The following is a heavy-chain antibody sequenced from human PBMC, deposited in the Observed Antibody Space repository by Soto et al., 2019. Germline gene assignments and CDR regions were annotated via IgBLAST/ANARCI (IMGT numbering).Heavy chain of an antibody. J-gene: IGHJ4*02. V-gene: IGHV5-51*01. CDR2: IYPGDSDT. Sequence: GESLKISCKGSGYSFTSYWIGWVRQMPGKGLEWMGIIYPGDSDTRYSPSFQGQVTISADKSISTAYLQWSSLKASDTAMYYCARGPTYCGGDCYANHYFDYRGQGTLVTVSS. CDR3: ARGPTYCGGDCYANHYFDY. CDR1: GYSFTSYW. D-gene: IGHD2-21*02.